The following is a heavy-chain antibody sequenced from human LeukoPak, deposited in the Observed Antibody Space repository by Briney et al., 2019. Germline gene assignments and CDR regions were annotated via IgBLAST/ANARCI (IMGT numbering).Heavy chain of an antibody. CDR2: IWYDGSKK. V-gene: IGHV3-33*01. J-gene: IGHJ4*02. Sequence: PGRSLRLSCTASGFTFSGYGMHWVRQAPGKGLEWVAVIWYDGSKKYYADSVKGRFTISRDISKNTLYLQMNSLRAEDTAVYYCARDGGSGLDYWGQGTPVTVSS. CDR3: ARDGGSGLDY. CDR1: GFTFSGYG. D-gene: IGHD3-10*01.